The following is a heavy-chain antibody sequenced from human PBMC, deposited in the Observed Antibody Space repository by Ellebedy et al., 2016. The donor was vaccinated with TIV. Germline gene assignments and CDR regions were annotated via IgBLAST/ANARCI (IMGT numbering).Heavy chain of an antibody. CDR3: ARGQRYSYGYLIDY. CDR1: GGTFSSYA. V-gene: IGHV1-69*13. Sequence: AASVKVSCKASGGTFSSYAISWVRQAPGQGLEWMGGIIPIFGTANYAQKFQGRVTITADESTSTAYMELSSLRSEDTAVYYCARGQRYSYGYLIDYWGQGTLVTVSS. D-gene: IGHD5-18*01. J-gene: IGHJ4*02. CDR2: IIPIFGTA.